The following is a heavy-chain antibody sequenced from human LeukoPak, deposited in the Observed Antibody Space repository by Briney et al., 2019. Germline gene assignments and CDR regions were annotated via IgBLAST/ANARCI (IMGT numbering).Heavy chain of an antibody. J-gene: IGHJ4*02. V-gene: IGHV3-21*01. D-gene: IGHD2-15*01. CDR1: GVTFSSYS. CDR3: ARDYSGWSRDY. CDR2: IRSSSAEM. Sequence: GGSLRLSCAASGVTFSSYSITWVRQAPGKGLEWVSTIRSSSAEMYYQTTLKGRFTISRDDAKNSLYLQMNSLRAEDTAVYYCARDYSGWSRDYWGQGTLVTVSS.